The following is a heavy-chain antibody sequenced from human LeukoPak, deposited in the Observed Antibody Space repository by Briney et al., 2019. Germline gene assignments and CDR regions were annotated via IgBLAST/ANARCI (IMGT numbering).Heavy chain of an antibody. CDR2: IYTSGST. CDR3: ARAPLDYGVDY. V-gene: IGHV4-61*02. J-gene: IGHJ4*02. CDR1: GGSISSGSYY. D-gene: IGHD4-17*01. Sequence: SQTLSLTCTVSGGSISSGSYYWSWIRQPAGKGLEWIGRIYTSGSTHYNPSLKSRVTISVDTSKNQFSLKLSSVPAADTAVYYCARAPLDYGVDYWGQGTLVTVSS.